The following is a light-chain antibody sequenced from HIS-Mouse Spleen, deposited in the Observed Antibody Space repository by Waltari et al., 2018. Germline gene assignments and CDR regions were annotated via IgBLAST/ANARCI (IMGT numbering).Light chain of an antibody. V-gene: IGKV1-27*01. CDR2: AAS. CDR1: QGISNY. CDR3: QKYNSAPLIT. J-gene: IGKJ5*01. Sequence: DIQMTQSPSSLSASVVDRATITCRASQGISNYLAWYQQKPGKVPKLLIYAASTLQSGVPSRFSGSGSGTDFTLTISSLQPEDVATYYCQKYNSAPLITFGQGTRLEIK.